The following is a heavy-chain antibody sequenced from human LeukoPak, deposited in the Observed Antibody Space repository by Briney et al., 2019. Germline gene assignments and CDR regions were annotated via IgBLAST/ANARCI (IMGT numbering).Heavy chain of an antibody. Sequence: GASVKVSCKASGGTFSSYAISWVRQAPGQGLQWMGGIIPIFGTANYAQKFQGRVTITTDESTSTAYMELSSLRSEDTAVYYCARGQRGYYYYMDVWGKGTTVTVSS. V-gene: IGHV1-69*05. CDR2: IIPIFGTA. J-gene: IGHJ6*03. CDR3: ARGQRGYYYYMDV. D-gene: IGHD3-10*01. CDR1: GGTFSSYA.